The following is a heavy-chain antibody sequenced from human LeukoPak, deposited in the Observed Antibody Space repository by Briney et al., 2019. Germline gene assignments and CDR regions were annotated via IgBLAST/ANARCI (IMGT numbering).Heavy chain of an antibody. CDR1: GDSVSSNSAA. V-gene: IGHV6-1*01. D-gene: IGHD4-23*01. J-gene: IGHJ4*02. Sequence: SRTLSLTCAISGDSVSSNSAAWIWIRQSPSRGLEWLVRTYYRSKWYNNYAVSVKSRMSINPDTTKNQFSLQLNSVTPEDTAVYYCARAKNGGDSGLFFFDVWGQGTLVTVSS. CDR3: ARAKNGGDSGLFFFDV. CDR2: TYYRSKWYN.